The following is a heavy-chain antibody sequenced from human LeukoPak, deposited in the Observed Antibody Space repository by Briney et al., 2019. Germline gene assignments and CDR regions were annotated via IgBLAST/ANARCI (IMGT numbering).Heavy chain of an antibody. V-gene: IGHV1-18*01. Sequence: ASVMVSCKASGYTFTSYGISWVRQAPGQGLEWMGWISTYKGNTNYAQKLQGRVTMTTDTSTSTVYMELGSLRSDDTAVYYCARARGIVGATSAFDIWGQGTMVTVSS. J-gene: IGHJ3*02. CDR2: ISTYKGNT. CDR1: GYTFTSYG. CDR3: ARARGIVGATSAFDI. D-gene: IGHD1-26*01.